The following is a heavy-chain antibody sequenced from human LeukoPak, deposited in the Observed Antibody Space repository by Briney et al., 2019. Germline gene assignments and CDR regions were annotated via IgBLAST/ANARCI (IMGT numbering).Heavy chain of an antibody. CDR3: AQFGDSNS. Sequence: PSETLSLTCAVPGGSFSGHYWSWIRQPPGKGLEYIGEINHRGSTNYDPSLKSRVSISLDTSKNQFSLKLNSVSAADTAVYYCAQFGDSNSWGQGTLVTVSS. CDR2: INHRGST. D-gene: IGHD3-16*01. J-gene: IGHJ4*02. CDR1: GGSFSGHY. V-gene: IGHV4-34*01.